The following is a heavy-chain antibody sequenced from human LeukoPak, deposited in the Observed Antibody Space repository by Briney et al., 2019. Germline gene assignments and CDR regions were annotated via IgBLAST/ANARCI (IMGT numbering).Heavy chain of an antibody. D-gene: IGHD1-1*01. CDR2: IKEDGSEK. CDR1: GFTFSTYW. J-gene: IGHJ6*02. V-gene: IGHV3-7*01. CDR3: ARDGASIDDQYYGLDV. Sequence: GGSLRLSCAASGFTFSTYWMSWVRQAPGKGLEWVANIKEDGSEKYYVDSVKGRFTISRDNDKNTVFLEMNSLRAEDTAVYYCARDGASIDDQYYGLDVWGQGTTVTVSS.